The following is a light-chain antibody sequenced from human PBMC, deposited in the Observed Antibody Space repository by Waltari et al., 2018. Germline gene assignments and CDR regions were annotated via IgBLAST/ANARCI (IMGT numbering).Light chain of an antibody. Sequence: QSALTQPASVSGSPGQSITISCTGTSSDVGFYDFVPWFPQHPGKAPKAMLYKVKNRPPGVSHRFSGSRSANTASLTISGLQAEDEADYYCSSYTRRSYWVFGGGTQLTVL. CDR2: KVK. J-gene: IGLJ3*02. V-gene: IGLV2-14*01. CDR3: SSYTRRSYWV. CDR1: SSDVGFYDF.